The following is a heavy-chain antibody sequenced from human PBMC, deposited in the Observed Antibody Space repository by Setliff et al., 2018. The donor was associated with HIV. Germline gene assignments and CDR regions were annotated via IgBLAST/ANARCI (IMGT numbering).Heavy chain of an antibody. CDR2: IHHGGST. V-gene: IGHV4-34*01. J-gene: IGHJ5*01. D-gene: IGHD2-2*01. Sequence: KTSEPLSLTCAVYGGSFTAYYWTWIRQPPGKGLEWIGEIHHGGSTNYMPSLKNRVTISVDTSKNQFSLTLRSLTAADTAVYYCARGAYRFDSWGQGNLVTVSS. CDR3: ARGAYRFDS. CDR1: GGSFTAYY.